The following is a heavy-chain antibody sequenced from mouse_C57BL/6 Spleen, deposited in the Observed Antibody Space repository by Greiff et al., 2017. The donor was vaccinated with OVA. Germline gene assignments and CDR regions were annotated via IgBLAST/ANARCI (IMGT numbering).Heavy chain of an antibody. V-gene: IGHV1-20*01. Sequence: VKLKESGPELVKPGDSVKISCKASGYSFTGYFMNWVMQSHGKSLEWIGRINPYNGDTFYNQKFKGKATLTVDKSSSTAHMELRSLTSEDSAVYYWAREAYGYDYFDYWGQGTTLTVSS. CDR1: GYSFTGYF. CDR3: AREAYGYDYFDY. CDR2: INPYNGDT. D-gene: IGHD2-2*01. J-gene: IGHJ2*01.